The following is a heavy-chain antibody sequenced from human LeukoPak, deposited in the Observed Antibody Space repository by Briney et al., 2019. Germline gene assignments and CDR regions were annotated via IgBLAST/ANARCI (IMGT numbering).Heavy chain of an antibody. CDR2: ISYDGSNK. V-gene: IGHV3-30*04. J-gene: IGHJ4*02. CDR1: GFTFSSYA. D-gene: IGHD3-10*01. Sequence: PGGSLRLSCAASGFTFSSYAMHLVRQAPGKGLEWVAVISYDGSNKYYADSVKGRFTISRDNSKNTLYLQMNSLRAEDTAVYYCARERGRSPGPFDFWGQGNLVTVSS. CDR3: ARERGRSPGPFDF.